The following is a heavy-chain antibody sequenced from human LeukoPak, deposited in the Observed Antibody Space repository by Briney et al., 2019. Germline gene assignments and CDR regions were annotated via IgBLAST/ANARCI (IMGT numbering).Heavy chain of an antibody. J-gene: IGHJ5*02. D-gene: IGHD3-10*01. CDR3: ARGVLLWFGESMVYNWFDP. V-gene: IGHV4-38-2*01. Sequence: PSETLSLTCAVSGYSISSGYYWAWIRQPPGKGLEWIGSIYHSGSTYYNPSLKSRVPISVDTSKNQFSLKLSSVTAADTAVYYCARGVLLWFGESMVYNWFDPWGQGTLVTVSS. CDR2: IYHSGST. CDR1: GYSISSGYY.